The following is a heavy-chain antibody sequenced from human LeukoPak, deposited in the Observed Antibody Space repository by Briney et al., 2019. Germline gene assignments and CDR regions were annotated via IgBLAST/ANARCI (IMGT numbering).Heavy chain of an antibody. J-gene: IGHJ3*02. D-gene: IGHD4-17*01. V-gene: IGHV4-34*01. CDR2: INHSGST. CDR1: GGSFSGYY. Sequence: RTSETLSLTCAVYGGSFSGYYWSWIRQPPGKGLEWSGEINHSGSTNYNPSLKSRVTISVDKSKNQFSLKLSSVTAADTAVYYCARTFLDYGDYFDAFDIWGQGTMVTVSS. CDR3: ARTFLDYGDYFDAFDI.